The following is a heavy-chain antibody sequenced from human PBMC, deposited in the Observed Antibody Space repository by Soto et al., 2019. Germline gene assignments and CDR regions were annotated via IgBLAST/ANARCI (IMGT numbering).Heavy chain of an antibody. D-gene: IGHD3-3*01. CDR2: MNPNSGNT. J-gene: IGHJ6*02. Sequence: ASGKASSKAPGYTFTRYDLISVRPAPGQVLEWMGWMNPNSGNTCYAQKFQGRVTMNRNTSISTAYMELSSLRSEDTAVYYCARGCESDYDFWSALAYGMDGWGQGTTGTGS. V-gene: IGHV1-8*01. CDR3: ARGCESDYDFWSALAYGMDG. CDR1: GYTFTRYD.